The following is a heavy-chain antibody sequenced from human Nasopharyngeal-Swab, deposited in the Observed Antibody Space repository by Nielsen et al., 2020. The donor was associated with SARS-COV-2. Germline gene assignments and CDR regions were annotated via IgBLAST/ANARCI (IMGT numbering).Heavy chain of an antibody. CDR1: GFTFSSYA. D-gene: IGHD4-17*01. J-gene: IGHJ6*02. V-gene: IGHV3-23*01. CDR2: ISGSGGST. Sequence: GESLKISCAASGFTFSSYAMSWVRQAPGKGLEWVSAISGSGGSTYYADSVKGRFTISRDNSKNTLYLQMNSLRAEDTAVYYRAKFVTVTIIYYYYYGMDVWGQGTTVTVSS. CDR3: AKFVTVTIIYYYYYGMDV.